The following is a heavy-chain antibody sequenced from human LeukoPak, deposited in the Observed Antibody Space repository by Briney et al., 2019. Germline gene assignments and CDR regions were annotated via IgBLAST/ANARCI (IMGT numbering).Heavy chain of an antibody. CDR2: IYPGDSDT. CDR1: GYSFTSYW. Sequence: GESLKISCKGSGYSFTSYWIGWVRQMPGKGLEWMGIIYPGDSDTRYSPSFQGQVTISADKSISTAYLQWSSLKASHTATYYCARNLVYGSDARRRAFDIWGHGTRVFVSS. CDR3: ARNLVYGSDARRRAFDI. D-gene: IGHD2/OR15-2a*01. J-gene: IGHJ3*02. V-gene: IGHV5-51*01.